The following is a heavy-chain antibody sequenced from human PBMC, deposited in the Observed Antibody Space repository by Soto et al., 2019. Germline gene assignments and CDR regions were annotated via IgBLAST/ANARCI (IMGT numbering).Heavy chain of an antibody. D-gene: IGHD2-15*01. V-gene: IGHV3-23*01. CDR1: GFTFSSYA. CDR2: ISGSGGST. Sequence: PGGSLRLSCAASGFTFSSYAMSWVRQAPGKGLEWVSAISGSGGSTYYADSVKGRFTISRDNSKNTLYLQMNSLRAEDTAVYYCAKAYCSGGSCYARAFDIWGQGTMVTVSS. J-gene: IGHJ3*02. CDR3: AKAYCSGGSCYARAFDI.